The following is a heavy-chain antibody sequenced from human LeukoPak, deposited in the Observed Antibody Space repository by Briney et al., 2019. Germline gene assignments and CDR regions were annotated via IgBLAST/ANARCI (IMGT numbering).Heavy chain of an antibody. D-gene: IGHD3-16*02. J-gene: IGHJ3*02. Sequence: PSETLSLTCTVSGGSISSYYWSWIRQPAGKGLEWIGRIYTSGSTNYNPSLKSRVTMSVDTSKNQFSLKLSSVTAADTAVYYCARDGQIMITFGGVIVPDAFDIWGQGTMVTASS. CDR2: IYTSGST. CDR1: GGSISSYY. CDR3: ARDGQIMITFGGVIVPDAFDI. V-gene: IGHV4-4*07.